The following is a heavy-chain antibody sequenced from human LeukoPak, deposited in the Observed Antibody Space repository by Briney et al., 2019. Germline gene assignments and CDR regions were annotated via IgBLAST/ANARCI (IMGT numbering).Heavy chain of an antibody. D-gene: IGHD2-21*02. J-gene: IGHJ4*02. CDR1: GFTFSSYA. Sequence: GRSLRLSCAASGFTFSSYAMHWVRQAPGKGLEWVAVISYDGSNKYYADSVKGRFTISRDNSKNTLYLQMNSLRAEDTAVYYCARMDSRGGDFPNHVIFDYWGQGTLVTVSS. V-gene: IGHV3-30*04. CDR3: ARMDSRGGDFPNHVIFDY. CDR2: ISYDGSNK.